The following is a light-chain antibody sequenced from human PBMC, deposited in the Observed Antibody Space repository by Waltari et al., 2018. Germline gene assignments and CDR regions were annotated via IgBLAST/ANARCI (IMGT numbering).Light chain of an antibody. CDR3: QQYNNWPPGT. CDR1: QSIGSS. Sequence: ETVVTQSPATLSMSPGERATLSCRTSQSIGSSLPWYQQRPGQAPRLLIYRASSRATGIPDRFSGSGSETEFTLTISSLQSEDIAVYYCQQYNNWPPGTFGKGTKVEI. J-gene: IGKJ1*01. V-gene: IGKV3-15*01. CDR2: RAS.